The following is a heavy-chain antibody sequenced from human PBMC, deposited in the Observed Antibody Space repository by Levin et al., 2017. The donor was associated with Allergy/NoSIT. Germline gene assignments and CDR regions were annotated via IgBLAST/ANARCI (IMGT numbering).Heavy chain of an antibody. CDR1: GITISSYT. CDR2: ISSRSTYI. V-gene: IGHV3-21*01. J-gene: IGHJ5*02. D-gene: IGHD6-6*01. CDR3: SRDLWFGSSTEGHWFDP. Sequence: GGSLRLSCAASGITISSYTMNWVRQAPGKGLEWVSSISSRSTYIYYADSVTGRFTISRDNAENSLYLQMNSLRAEDTAVYYCSRDLWFGSSTEGHWFDPWGQGTLVTVSS.